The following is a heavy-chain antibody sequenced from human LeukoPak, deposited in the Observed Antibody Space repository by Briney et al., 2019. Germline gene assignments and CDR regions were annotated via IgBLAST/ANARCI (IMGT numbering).Heavy chain of an antibody. CDR3: AKDPRGGQWLEGLDY. CDR1: GFTFSSYG. Sequence: GGSLRLSCAASGFTFSSYGMHWVRQAPGKGLEWAAVISYDGSNKYYADSVKGRFTISRDNSKNTLYLQMNSLRAEDTAVYYCAKDPRGGQWLEGLDYWGQGTLVTVSS. D-gene: IGHD6-19*01. V-gene: IGHV3-30*18. J-gene: IGHJ4*02. CDR2: ISYDGSNK.